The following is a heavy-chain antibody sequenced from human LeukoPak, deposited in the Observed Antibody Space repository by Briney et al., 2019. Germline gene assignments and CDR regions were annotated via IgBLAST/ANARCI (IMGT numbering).Heavy chain of an antibody. CDR1: GFTFDDYA. CDR2: TSWNSGSI. Sequence: PGGSLRLSCAASGFTFDDYAMHWVRQAPGKGLEWVSGTSWNSGSIGYADSVKGRFTISRDNAKNSLYLQMNSLRAEDTALYYCAKDYTNYYDSSGTIDYWGQGTLVTVSS. D-gene: IGHD3-22*01. V-gene: IGHV3-9*01. J-gene: IGHJ4*02. CDR3: AKDYTNYYDSSGTIDY.